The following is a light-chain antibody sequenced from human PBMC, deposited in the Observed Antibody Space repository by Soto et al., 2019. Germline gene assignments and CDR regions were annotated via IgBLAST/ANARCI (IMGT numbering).Light chain of an antibody. J-gene: IGLJ1*01. CDR2: DVV. Sequence: QSALTQPASVSGSPAQFTTISCTGTSSDVGGFNSVSWYQLRPGTAPKLILYDVVDRPSGVSYRFSGSKSGNTASLTISGLQVADEDDYFCTSYTSTMTNVFGSGTEVTV. CDR3: TSYTSTMTNV. CDR1: SSDVGGFNS. V-gene: IGLV2-14*03.